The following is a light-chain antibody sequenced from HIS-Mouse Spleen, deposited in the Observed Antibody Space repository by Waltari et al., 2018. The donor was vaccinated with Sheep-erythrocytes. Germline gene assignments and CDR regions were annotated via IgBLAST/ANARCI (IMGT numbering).Light chain of an antibody. J-gene: IGLJ1*01. CDR2: DVS. CDR3: CSYAGSYNHV. Sequence: QAALTQPPSVSGSPGQSVPTSCTGTSSDVGGYNYVPWYQQHPGKAPKLMIYDVSKRPSGVPDRFSGSKSGNTASLTISGLQAEDEADYYCCSYAGSYNHVFATGTKVTVL. V-gene: IGLV2-11*02. CDR1: SSDVGGYNY.